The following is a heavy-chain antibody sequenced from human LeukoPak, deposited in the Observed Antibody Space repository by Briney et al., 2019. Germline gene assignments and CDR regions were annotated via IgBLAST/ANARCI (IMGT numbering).Heavy chain of an antibody. CDR2: ITWNGDKT. V-gene: IGHV3-20*04. J-gene: IGHJ5*02. D-gene: IGHD2-2*01. CDR1: GFKFDDYD. Sequence: GGSLRLSCTASGFKFDDYDMSWVRQVPGKGLEWVSGITWNGDKTGYADSVRGRFAISRDNTKKSLYLQMSSLRAEDTALYYCARDPFCSSSTGCYFEDWFAPWGPGTLVTLSS. CDR3: ARDPFCSSSTGCYFEDWFAP.